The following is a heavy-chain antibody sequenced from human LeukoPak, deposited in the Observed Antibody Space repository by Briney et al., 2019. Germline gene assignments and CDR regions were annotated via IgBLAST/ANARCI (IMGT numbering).Heavy chain of an antibody. J-gene: IGHJ4*02. CDR3: SRVVASSGNDY. D-gene: IGHD6-19*01. CDR1: GYTFTTSD. Sequence: ASLSLSCKASGYTFTTSDISTARHAPRQRVEWRSWMSTYNGNTNYTQTVQSRVTITTDTSTSTTSMKLSTLRSADTAVYYCSRVVASSGNDYWGEGSLVTVSS. V-gene: IGHV1-18*01. CDR2: MSTYNGNT.